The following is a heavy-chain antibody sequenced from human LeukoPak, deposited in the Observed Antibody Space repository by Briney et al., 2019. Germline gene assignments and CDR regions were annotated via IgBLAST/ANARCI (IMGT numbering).Heavy chain of an antibody. D-gene: IGHD6-19*01. CDR1: GGSISSYY. J-gene: IGHJ4*02. Sequence: SETLSLTCTVSGGSISSYYWSWIRQPPGKGLEWIGYIYYSGSTNYNPSLKSRVTISVDTSKNQFSLKLSSVTAADTAVYYCASDNLVAGGYYFDYWGQGTLVTVSS. CDR2: IYYSGST. V-gene: IGHV4-59*01. CDR3: ASDNLVAGGYYFDY.